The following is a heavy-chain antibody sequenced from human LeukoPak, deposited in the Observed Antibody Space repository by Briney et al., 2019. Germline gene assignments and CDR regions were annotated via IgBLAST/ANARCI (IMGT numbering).Heavy chain of an antibody. CDR1: GFTVSSYS. J-gene: IGHJ3*02. Sequence: SGGSLRLSCAASGFTVSSYSMNWVRQAPGKGLEWVSSISGGSNYIYYADSVKGRFTISRDNAKNSLYLQMNSLRAEDTAVYYCARPLEMATITGAFDIWGQGTMVTVSP. D-gene: IGHD5-24*01. CDR2: ISGGSNYI. CDR3: ARPLEMATITGAFDI. V-gene: IGHV3-21*01.